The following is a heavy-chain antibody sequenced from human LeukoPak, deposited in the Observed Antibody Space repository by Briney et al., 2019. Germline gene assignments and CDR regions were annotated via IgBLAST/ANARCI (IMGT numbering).Heavy chain of an antibody. D-gene: IGHD4-17*01. CDR3: ARRDDYGDYHFDY. CDR1: GYSFTSYW. CDR2: IYPGDSDT. J-gene: IGHJ4*02. V-gene: IGHV5-51*01. Sequence: GESLKISFKGPGYSFTSYWIGWVRQMPGKGLEWMGIIYPGDSDTRYSPSFQGQITISADKSISTAYLQWSSLKASGTAMYYCARRDDYGDYHFDYWGQGTLVTVSA.